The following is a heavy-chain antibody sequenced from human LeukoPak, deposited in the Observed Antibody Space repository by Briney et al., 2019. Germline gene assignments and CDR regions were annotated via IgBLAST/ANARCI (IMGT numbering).Heavy chain of an antibody. D-gene: IGHD3-22*01. CDR1: GFTFSSYS. Sequence: PGGSLRLSCAASGFTFSSYSMNWVRQAPGKGLEWVSSISRGGSPIFYADSVRGRFTISRDNAKNSLYLQMNSLRAKDTALYYCARDYYDSSGSSWFDPWGQGTLVTVSS. CDR2: ISRGGSPI. J-gene: IGHJ5*02. V-gene: IGHV3-48*04. CDR3: ARDYYDSSGSSWFDP.